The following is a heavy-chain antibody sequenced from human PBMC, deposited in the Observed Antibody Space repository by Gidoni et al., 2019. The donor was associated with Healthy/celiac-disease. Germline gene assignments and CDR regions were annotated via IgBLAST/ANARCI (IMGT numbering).Heavy chain of an antibody. D-gene: IGHD5-18*01. J-gene: IGHJ4*02. CDR2: IIPIFGTA. CDR3: ARSCDGYSYGTFDY. CDR1: GGTFSSYA. V-gene: IGHV1-69*01. Sequence: QVQLVQSGAEVKKPGSSVKVSCRASGGTFSSYAISLVRQAPGQGLEWMGGIIPIFGTANYSQKFQDSVTITADESTSTAYMELSSLRSEDTAVYYCARSCDGYSYGTFDYWGQGTLVTVSS.